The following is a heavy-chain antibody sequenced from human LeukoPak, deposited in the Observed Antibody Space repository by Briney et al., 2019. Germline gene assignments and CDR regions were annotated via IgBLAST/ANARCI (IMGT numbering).Heavy chain of an antibody. CDR2: ISSSSSYI. CDR1: GFTFSSYD. Sequence: GGTLRLSCAASGFTFSSYDMSWVRQAPGKGLEWVSSISSSSSYIYYADSVKGRFTISRDNAKNSLYLQMNSLRAEDTAVYYCARAEVAGDYWGQGTLVTVSS. J-gene: IGHJ4*02. CDR3: ARAEVAGDY. D-gene: IGHD6-19*01. V-gene: IGHV3-21*01.